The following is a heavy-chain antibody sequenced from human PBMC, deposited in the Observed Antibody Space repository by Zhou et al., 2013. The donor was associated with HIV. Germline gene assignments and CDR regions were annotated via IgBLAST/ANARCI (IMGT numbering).Heavy chain of an antibody. Sequence: QVQLVQSGAEVKKPGSSVKVSCKASGGTFSSYAISWVRQAPGQGLEWMGGIIPIFGTANYAQKFQGRVTITTDESTSTAYMELSSLRSEDTAVYYCARDGGDTAMPEGYYYYYMDVWGKGDHGSPSP. CDR3: ARDGGDTAMPEGYYYYYMDV. CDR2: IIPIFGTA. V-gene: IGHV1-69*05. J-gene: IGHJ6*03. CDR1: GGTFSSYA. D-gene: IGHD5-18*01.